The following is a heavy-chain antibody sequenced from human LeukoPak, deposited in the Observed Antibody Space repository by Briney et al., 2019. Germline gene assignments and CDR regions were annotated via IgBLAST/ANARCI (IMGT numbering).Heavy chain of an antibody. CDR1: GYSFTSQW. CDR2: IDPSDSYT. Sequence: GESLKISCKGSGYSFTSQWISWVRQMPGKGLEWMGRIDPSDSYTNHSPSFQGHVTISADKSISTAYLQWTSLQASDTAMYYCARHREMASITSLDYWGQGTLVTVSS. J-gene: IGHJ4*02. D-gene: IGHD5-24*01. V-gene: IGHV5-10-1*01. CDR3: ARHREMASITSLDY.